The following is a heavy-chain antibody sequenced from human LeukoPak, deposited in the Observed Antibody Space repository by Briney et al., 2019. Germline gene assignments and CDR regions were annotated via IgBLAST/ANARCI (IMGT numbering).Heavy chain of an antibody. V-gene: IGHV1-8*01. CDR2: MNPNSGNT. J-gene: IGHJ4*02. CDR1: GYTFTSFD. Sequence: ASVKVSCKTSGYTFTSFDINWLRQATGQGLEWMGWMNPNSGNTGYAQKFQGRVTMTRNTYISTAYMELSSLRSEDTAEYYCAREVEYYYGSGSKYFDYWGQGTLVTVSS. D-gene: IGHD3-10*01. CDR3: AREVEYYYGSGSKYFDY.